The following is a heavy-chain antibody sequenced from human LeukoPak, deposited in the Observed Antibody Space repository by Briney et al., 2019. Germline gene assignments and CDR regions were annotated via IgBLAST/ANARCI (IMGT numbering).Heavy chain of an antibody. J-gene: IGHJ4*02. V-gene: IGHV3-66*02. CDR2: IYSGGNT. D-gene: IGHD1-26*01. CDR3: ARSWDARLNFDY. Sequence: PGGSLRLSCAASGFIVSSNYMNWVRQAPGKGLEWVSVIYSGGNTYYADSVKGRFTIPRDNSKNTEYLQMNSPRAEDTALYYCARSWDARLNFDYWGQGTLVTVSS. CDR1: GFIVSSNY.